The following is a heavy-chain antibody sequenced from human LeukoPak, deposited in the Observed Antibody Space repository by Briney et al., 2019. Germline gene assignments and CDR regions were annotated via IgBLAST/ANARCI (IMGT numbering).Heavy chain of an antibody. J-gene: IGHJ5*02. CDR3: ARLVGYCSSTSCYNWFDP. CDR2: IYYSGST. V-gene: IGHV4-39*01. D-gene: IGHD2-2*01. CDR1: GGSISSSSYY. Sequence: SETLSLTCTVSGGSISSSSYYWGWIRQPPGKGLEWIGSIYYSGSTYYNLSLKSRVTISVDTSKNQFSLKLSSVTAADTAVYYCARLVGYCSSTSCYNWFDPWGQGTLVTVSS.